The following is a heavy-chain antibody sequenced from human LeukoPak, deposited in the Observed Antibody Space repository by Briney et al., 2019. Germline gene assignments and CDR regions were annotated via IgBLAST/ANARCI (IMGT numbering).Heavy chain of an antibody. CDR2: IYTSGST. CDR1: GGSISSGSYY. J-gene: IGHJ4*02. V-gene: IGHV4-61*02. CDR3: ARGGAILSYSSSWLNFDY. D-gene: IGHD6-13*01. Sequence: PSETLSLTCTVSGGSISSGSYYWSWIRQPAGTGLEWIGRIYTSGSTNYNPSLKSRVTISVDTSKNQFSLKLSSVTAADTAVYYCARGGAILSYSSSWLNFDYWGQGTLVTVSS.